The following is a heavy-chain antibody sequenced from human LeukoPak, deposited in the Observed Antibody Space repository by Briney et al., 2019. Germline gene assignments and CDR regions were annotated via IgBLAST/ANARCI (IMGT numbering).Heavy chain of an antibody. CDR3: TSSRPGGIAVAPFDY. CDR2: IRSKAYGGTT. J-gene: IGHJ4*02. D-gene: IGHD6-19*01. V-gene: IGHV3-49*04. Sequence: GGSLRLSCAASGFTFGDYAMSWVRQAPGKGLEWVGFIRSKAYGGTTEYAASVKGRFTISRDDSKSIAYLQMNSLKTEDTAVYYCTSSRPGGIAVAPFDYWGQGTLVTVSS. CDR1: GFTFGDYA.